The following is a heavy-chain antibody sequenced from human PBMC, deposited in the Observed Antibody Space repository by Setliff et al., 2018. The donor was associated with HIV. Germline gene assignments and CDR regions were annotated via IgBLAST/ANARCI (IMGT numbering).Heavy chain of an antibody. CDR2: LYYSGST. D-gene: IGHD5-18*01. CDR1: GGSISSHY. CDR3: AKLSHVDTSLGITYHHFDF. J-gene: IGHJ2*01. V-gene: IGHV4-59*11. Sequence: SETLSLTCTVSGGSISSHYWSWIRQPPGKGLEWIGSLYYSGSTDYSPSLKSRVTISVDTSKNQFSLTLRSVSAADTAVYYCAKLSHVDTSLGITYHHFDFWGRGTLVTVSS.